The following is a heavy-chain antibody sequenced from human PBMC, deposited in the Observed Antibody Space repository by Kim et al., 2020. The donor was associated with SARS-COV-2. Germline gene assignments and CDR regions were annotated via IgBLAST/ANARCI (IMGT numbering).Heavy chain of an antibody. J-gene: IGHJ5*02. V-gene: IGHV5-51*01. D-gene: IGHD3-22*01. CDR3: VRLSSGYRNWFDP. CDR1: GYSFTSYW. Sequence: GESLKISCKGSGYSFTSYWIGWVRQMPGKGLEWMGIIYPGDSDTRYSPSFQGQVTISADKSISTADLQWSSLKASDTAMYYCVRLSSGYRNWFDPWGQGTLVTVSS. CDR2: IYPGDSDT.